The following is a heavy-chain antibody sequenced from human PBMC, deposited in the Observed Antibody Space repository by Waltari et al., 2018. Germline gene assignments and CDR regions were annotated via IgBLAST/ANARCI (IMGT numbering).Heavy chain of an antibody. V-gene: IGHV4-59*01. CDR1: GGSISSYH. D-gene: IGHD3-16*01. Sequence: QVQLQESAPGLVMPSATLSLTCTVSGGSISSYHWRWIRQPPGKGLEWIGYIYYSWSTNYNPSLKSRVTIAVDTSKNQFSLKLSSVTAADTAVYYCARVSSFHYYYYMDVWGKGTTVTVSS. J-gene: IGHJ6*03. CDR3: ARVSSFHYYYYMDV. CDR2: IYYSWST.